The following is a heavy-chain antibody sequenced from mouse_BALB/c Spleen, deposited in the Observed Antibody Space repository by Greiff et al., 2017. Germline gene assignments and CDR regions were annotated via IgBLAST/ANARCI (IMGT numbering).Heavy chain of an antibody. J-gene: IGHJ4*01. CDR3: AREPYYGLHAMDY. V-gene: IGHV14-3*02. Sequence: EVQLQQSGAELVKPGASVKLSCTASGFNIKDTYMHWVKQRPEQGLEWIGRIDPANGNTKYDPKFQGKATITADTSSNTAYLQLSSLTSEDTAVYYCAREPYYGLHAMDYWGQGTSVTVSS. CDR1: GFNIKDTY. D-gene: IGHD1-2*01. CDR2: IDPANGNT.